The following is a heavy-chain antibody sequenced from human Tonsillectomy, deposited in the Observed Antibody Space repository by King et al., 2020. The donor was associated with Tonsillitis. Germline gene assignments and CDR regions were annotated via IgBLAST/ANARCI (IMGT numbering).Heavy chain of an antibody. CDR1: GFTFSSYG. CDR3: AKYGLLAAAGYFDY. V-gene: IGHV3-30*18. J-gene: IGHJ4*02. D-gene: IGHD6-13*01. CDR2: ISYDGSNK. Sequence: VQLVESGGGVVQPGRSLRLSCAASGFTFSSYGMHWVRQAPGKGLEWVAVISYDGSNKYYADSVKGRFTISRDNSKNTLYLQMNSLRAEDTAVYYCAKYGLLAAAGYFDYWGQGTLVTVST.